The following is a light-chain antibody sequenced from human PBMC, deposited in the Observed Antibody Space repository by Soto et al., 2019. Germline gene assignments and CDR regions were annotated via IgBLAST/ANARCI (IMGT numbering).Light chain of an antibody. CDR1: QLISSW. J-gene: IGKJ4*01. CDR2: GAS. Sequence: IQMTQSPSSVSASVGDSVTITCRASQLISSWLAWYQVKPGKAPKLLIYGASNRESGVPSRFSGSESATLFTLTINRLQPEDFATYYCQQASSFPLTFGGGTEVEV. V-gene: IGKV1-12*01. CDR3: QQASSFPLT.